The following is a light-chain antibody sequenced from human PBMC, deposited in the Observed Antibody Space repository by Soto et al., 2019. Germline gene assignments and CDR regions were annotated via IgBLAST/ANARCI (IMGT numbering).Light chain of an antibody. V-gene: IGKV1-9*01. Sequence: QLTQSPSSLSASVGDRVTITCRASQDISTYLAWYQQKPGKAPTLLIYVTYTLQSGVPSRFSGGGFGTDFTLTINSLQPEDFATYYCQHLSPYPLLTFGGGTKVEI. CDR2: VTY. J-gene: IGKJ4*01. CDR1: QDISTY. CDR3: QHLSPYPLLT.